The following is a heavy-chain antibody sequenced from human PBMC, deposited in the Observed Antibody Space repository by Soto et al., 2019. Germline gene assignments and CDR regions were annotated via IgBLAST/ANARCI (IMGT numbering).Heavy chain of an antibody. CDR1: GFTFTTYA. Sequence: GGAVRLSCAASGFTFTTYAMSWVRQAPGKGLEWVSTISGSGADTYHADSVKGRFTISRDNSKNTLYLQMNSLRAEDTAVYYCAKLTWDITSSWLFDYWGQGTLVTVPQ. CDR2: ISGSGADT. V-gene: IGHV3-23*01. J-gene: IGHJ4*02. CDR3: AKLTWDITSSWLFDY. D-gene: IGHD1-26*01.